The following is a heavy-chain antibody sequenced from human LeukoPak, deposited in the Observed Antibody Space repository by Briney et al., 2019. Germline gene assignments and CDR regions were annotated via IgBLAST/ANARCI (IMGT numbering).Heavy chain of an antibody. J-gene: IGHJ4*02. CDR1: GYSLSSGYY. CDR2: IYHSGST. D-gene: IGHD6-6*01. CDR3: ARHSEQLVLLDY. V-gene: IGHV4-38-2*01. Sequence: SETLSLTCAVSGYSLSSGYYWGWIRHPPGTGLEWIGSIYHSGSTYYNPSLKSRVTISVDTSKNQFSLKLSSVTAADTAVYYCARHSEQLVLLDYWGQGTLVTVSS.